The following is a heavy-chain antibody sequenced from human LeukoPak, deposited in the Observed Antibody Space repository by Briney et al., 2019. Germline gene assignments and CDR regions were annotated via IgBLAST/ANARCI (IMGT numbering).Heavy chain of an antibody. CDR1: GFTFSSYA. J-gene: IGHJ4*02. Sequence: GGSLRLSCAASGFTFSSYAMSWVRQAPGKGLEWDSAISGSGGSTYYADSVKGRFSISRDNSKNTLYLQMNSLRADDTAVYYCAKDSRTTSGYSSAWYWGQGTLVTVSS. CDR3: AKDSRTTSGYSSAWY. CDR2: ISGSGGST. D-gene: IGHD6-19*01. V-gene: IGHV3-23*01.